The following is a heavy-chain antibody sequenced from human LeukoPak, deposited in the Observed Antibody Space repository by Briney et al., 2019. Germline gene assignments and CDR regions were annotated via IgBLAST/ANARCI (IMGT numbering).Heavy chain of an antibody. V-gene: IGHV1-8*01. Sequence: ASVKVSCKASGYTFTSYDINWVRQATGQGLEWMGWMNPNSGNTGCAQKFQGRVTMTRNTSISTAYMELSSLRSEDTAVYYCAREDRLGNWFDPWGQGTLVTVSS. CDR2: MNPNSGNT. J-gene: IGHJ5*02. CDR3: AREDRLGNWFDP. CDR1: GYTFTSYD.